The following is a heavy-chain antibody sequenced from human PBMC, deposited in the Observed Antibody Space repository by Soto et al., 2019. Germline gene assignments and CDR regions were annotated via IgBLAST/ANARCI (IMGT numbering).Heavy chain of an antibody. V-gene: IGHV1-46*03. J-gene: IGHJ4*02. CDR1: GYTFTSHS. Sequence: QVQLVQSGAEVKKPGASVKVSCKASGYTFTSHSMHWVRQAPGQGLEWMGIINASSGSTRYAQKFQGRLTLTRDTATSTVYMELSSLRSEDTAVYYCARDGSYCSGGTCYSLVYWGQGTLVTVSS. CDR2: INASSGST. CDR3: ARDGSYCSGGTCYSLVY. D-gene: IGHD2-15*01.